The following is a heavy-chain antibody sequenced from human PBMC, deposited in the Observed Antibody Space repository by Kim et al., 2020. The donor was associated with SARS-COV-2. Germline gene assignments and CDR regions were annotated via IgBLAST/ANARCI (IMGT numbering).Heavy chain of an antibody. CDR2: INHSGST. D-gene: IGHD1-26*01. CDR1: GGSFSGYY. J-gene: IGHJ4*02. CDR3: ARRRSGSYSPHSGDFDY. V-gene: IGHV4-34*01. Sequence: SETLSLTCAVYGGSFSGYYWSWIRQPPGKRLEWIGEINHSGSTNYNPSLKSRVTISVDTSKNQFSLKLSSVTAADTAVYYCARRRSGSYSPHSGDFDYWGQGTLVNVSS.